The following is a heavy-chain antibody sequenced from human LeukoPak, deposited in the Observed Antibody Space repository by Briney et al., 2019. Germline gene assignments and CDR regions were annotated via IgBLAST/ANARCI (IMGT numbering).Heavy chain of an antibody. Sequence: SVTVSCTASGGTFSSYAISWVRQAPGQGLEWMGGIIPIFGTANYAQKFQGRVTITADESTSTAYMELSSLRSEDTAVYYCARSGSWFDWFDPWGQGTLVTVSS. D-gene: IGHD2-15*01. CDR1: GGTFSSYA. CDR2: IIPIFGTA. J-gene: IGHJ5*02. V-gene: IGHV1-69*13. CDR3: ARSGSWFDWFDP.